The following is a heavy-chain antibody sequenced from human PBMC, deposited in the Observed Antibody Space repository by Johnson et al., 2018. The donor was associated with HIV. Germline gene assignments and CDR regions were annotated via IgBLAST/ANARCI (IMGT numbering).Heavy chain of an antibody. CDR2: INWNGGNR. D-gene: IGHD2-15*01. Sequence: VQLVEYGGGLIQPGGSLRLSCAASGFTVSSNYMIWVRQAPGKGLEWVSGINWNGGNRGYADSVKGQFIISRDNGKNSLYLQMNSLRAEDTGLYYCARGVVATPVAAFDIWGQGTMVTVSS. V-gene: IGHV3-20*04. J-gene: IGHJ3*02. CDR3: ARGVVATPVAAFDI. CDR1: GFTVSSNY.